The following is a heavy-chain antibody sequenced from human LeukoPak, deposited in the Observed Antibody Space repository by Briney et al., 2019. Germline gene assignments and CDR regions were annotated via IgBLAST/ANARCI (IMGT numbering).Heavy chain of an antibody. CDR2: IYPSGST. CDR3: ARWNYYDNRGYSDDAFDI. J-gene: IGHJ3*02. CDR1: GGSISSSNW. Sequence: SETLSLTCAVSGGSISSSNWWSWVRQPPGKGLEWIGEIYPSGSTNYNPSLKSRVTISVDKSKNHLSLKLSSVTAADTAVYYRARWNYYDNRGYSDDAFDIWGQGTMVTVSS. D-gene: IGHD3-22*01. V-gene: IGHV4-4*02.